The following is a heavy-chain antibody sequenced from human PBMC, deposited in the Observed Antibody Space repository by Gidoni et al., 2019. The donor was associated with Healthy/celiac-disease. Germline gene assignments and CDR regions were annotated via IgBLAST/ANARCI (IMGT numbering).Heavy chain of an antibody. V-gene: IGHV3-23*01. D-gene: IGHD2-15*01. CDR1: GFPFSSYA. CDR2: ISGNGGST. Sequence: EVQLLESGGCLVQPGGSLRLSCAASGFPFSSYAMSWVRPAPGKGLEWVSAISGNGGSTYYADSVKGRFTMSRDNSKNTLYLQMNSLRAEDTAVYYCAKRAGGRGYFDYWGQGTLVTVSS. CDR3: AKRAGGRGYFDY. J-gene: IGHJ4*02.